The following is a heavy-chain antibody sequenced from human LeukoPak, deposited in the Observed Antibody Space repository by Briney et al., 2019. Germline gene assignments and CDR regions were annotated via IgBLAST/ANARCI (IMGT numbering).Heavy chain of an antibody. J-gene: IGHJ6*03. Sequence: PGGSLRLSCAAPGFIFTTYAMSWVRQAPGKGLEWVSGISASGGSAYYADSVKGRFTISRDNSKNTLYLQMNSLRAEDTAVYYCANDQLLDYYYYYMDVWGKGTTVTVSS. D-gene: IGHD2-2*01. V-gene: IGHV3-23*01. CDR3: ANDQLLDYYYYYMDV. CDR2: ISASGGSA. CDR1: GFIFTTYA.